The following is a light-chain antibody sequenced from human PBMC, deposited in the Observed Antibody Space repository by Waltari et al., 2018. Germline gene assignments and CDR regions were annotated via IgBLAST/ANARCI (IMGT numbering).Light chain of an antibody. V-gene: IGKV3-20*01. CDR3: QQYGSSILYT. CDR2: GAS. CDR1: QSLTKRY. Sequence: EVVLTQSPGTLSLSSGEKATLSCRASQSLTKRYLAWYQQKPGQPPNLLIYGASSRAAGILARCSGSGSGTDFSLTINRLEHDDSAVYYCQQYGSSILYTFGQGTKLEIK. J-gene: IGKJ2*01.